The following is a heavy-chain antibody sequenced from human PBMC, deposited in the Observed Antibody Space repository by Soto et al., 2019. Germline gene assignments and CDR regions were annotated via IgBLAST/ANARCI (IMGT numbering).Heavy chain of an antibody. CDR3: ARWGVVVAGNGDYGMDV. CDR1: GYTFTSYA. D-gene: IGHD6-13*01. Sequence: ASVKVSCKASGYTFTSYAMHWVRQAPGQRLEWMGWINAGNGNTKYSQKFQGRVTITRDTSASTAYMELSSLRSEDTAVYYCARWGVVVAGNGDYGMDVWGQGTTVTVSS. J-gene: IGHJ6*02. V-gene: IGHV1-3*01. CDR2: INAGNGNT.